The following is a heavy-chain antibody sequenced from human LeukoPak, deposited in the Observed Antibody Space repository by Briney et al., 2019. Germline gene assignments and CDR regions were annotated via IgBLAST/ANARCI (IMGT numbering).Heavy chain of an antibody. CDR2: ISGSGGST. D-gene: IGHD2-15*01. V-gene: IGHV3-23*01. Sequence: PGGSLRLSCAASGFTFSSYAMSWVRQAPGKGLEWVSAISGSGGSTYYADSVRGRFTISRDNSKNTLYLQMNSLRAEDTAVYYCAKLGYCSGGSCFQTSFDPWGQGTLVTVSS. CDR3: AKLGYCSGGSCFQTSFDP. J-gene: IGHJ5*02. CDR1: GFTFSSYA.